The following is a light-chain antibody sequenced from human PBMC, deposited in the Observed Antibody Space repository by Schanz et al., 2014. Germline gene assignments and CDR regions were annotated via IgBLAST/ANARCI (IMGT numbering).Light chain of an antibody. V-gene: IGKV3-20*01. CDR2: ATS. Sequence: DIVLTQSPGTLSLSPGDRATISCRASQSVSSSFVAWYQQKPGQAPRLLIYATSTRATGIPARFSGSGSGTEFTLTISSLQSEDFAVYYCQQYGSSRTFGQGTKLEIK. J-gene: IGKJ2*01. CDR3: QQYGSSRT. CDR1: QSVSSSF.